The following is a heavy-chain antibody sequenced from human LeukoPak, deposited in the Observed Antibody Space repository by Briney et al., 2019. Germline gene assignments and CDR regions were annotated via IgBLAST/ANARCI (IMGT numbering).Heavy chain of an antibody. J-gene: IGHJ6*02. Sequence: SETLSLTCTVSGGSISSGGYYWSWIRQHPGKGLEWIGYIYYSGSTYYNPSLKSRVTISVDTSKNQFSLKLSSVTAADTAVYYCARRVLDSSGWPKRVYYYYYGMDVWGQGTTVTVSS. CDR3: ARRVLDSSGWPKRVYYYYYGMDV. D-gene: IGHD6-19*01. V-gene: IGHV4-31*03. CDR2: IYYSGST. CDR1: GGSISSGGYY.